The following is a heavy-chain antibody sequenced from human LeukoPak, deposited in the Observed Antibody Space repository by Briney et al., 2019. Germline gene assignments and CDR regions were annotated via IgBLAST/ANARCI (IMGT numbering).Heavy chain of an antibody. CDR1: GYTFTGYY. V-gene: IGHV1-2*02. Sequence: ASVKVSCKASGYTFTGYYMHWVRQAPGQGLEWMGWINPNSGGTNYAQKFQGRVTMTRETSISTAYMELSRLRSDDTAVYYCARVPHPITMVRGVIIWFDPWGQGTLVTVSS. J-gene: IGHJ5*02. CDR2: INPNSGGT. D-gene: IGHD3-10*01. CDR3: ARVPHPITMVRGVIIWFDP.